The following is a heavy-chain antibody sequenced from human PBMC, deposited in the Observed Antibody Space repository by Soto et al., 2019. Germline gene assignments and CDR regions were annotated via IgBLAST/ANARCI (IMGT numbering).Heavy chain of an antibody. CDR3: ASLNFDILTGYYAFDV. CDR2: ISYSGST. CDR1: GGSISGYY. J-gene: IGHJ3*01. Sequence: SETLSLTCTVSGGSISGYYWSWIRQSPEKGLEYIGYISYSGSTNYNPSLKSRVTTSLDTSKNQFSLKLSSVTAADTAIYYCASLNFDILTGYYAFDVWGRGTMVTVSS. V-gene: IGHV4-59*08. D-gene: IGHD3-9*01.